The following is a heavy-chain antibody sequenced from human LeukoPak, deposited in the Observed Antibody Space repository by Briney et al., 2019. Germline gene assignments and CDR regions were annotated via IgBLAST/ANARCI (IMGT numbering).Heavy chain of an antibody. Sequence: GGSLRLSCAASGFTFSNAWMNWVRQAPGKGLDWVGRTKSKTDGGTTDYAAPVKGRFTISRDDSKNTLDLQMNSLKTEDTAVYYCTTDKSPFGHWGQGALVTVSS. CDR3: TTDKSPFGH. V-gene: IGHV3-15*01. J-gene: IGHJ4*02. CDR2: TKSKTDGGTT. CDR1: GFTFSNAW.